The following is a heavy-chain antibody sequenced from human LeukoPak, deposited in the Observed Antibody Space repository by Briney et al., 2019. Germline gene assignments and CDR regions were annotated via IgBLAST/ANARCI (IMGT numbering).Heavy chain of an antibody. Sequence: GASVKVSCKASGYIFTTYYLHWVRQAPGQGLEWMGTFKPNSRSAHPGQRFWGRVSMTGDMSTNTVYIEVNSLTSEDTAVYYCVGEKDGGTYDYWGQGTLVTVSS. D-gene: IGHD3-16*01. V-gene: IGHV1-46*01. CDR3: VGEKDGGTYDY. CDR1: GYIFTTYY. CDR2: FKPNSRSA. J-gene: IGHJ4*01.